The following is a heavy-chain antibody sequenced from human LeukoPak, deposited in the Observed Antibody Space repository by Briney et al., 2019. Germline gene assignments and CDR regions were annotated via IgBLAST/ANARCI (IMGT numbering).Heavy chain of an antibody. CDR1: GDSVSRSDTY. Sequence: SETLSLTCTMFGDSVSRSDTYWDWIRQPPGKGLEWIGTIDYIGRTYYSPSPKRRVTLTVAMSNNQFSLTLSSVTAADTALYFCARRRYYDSSGYLEWGQGTLVTASS. CDR3: ARRRYYDSSGYLE. D-gene: IGHD3-22*01. V-gene: IGHV4-39*01. CDR2: IDYIGRT. J-gene: IGHJ1*01.